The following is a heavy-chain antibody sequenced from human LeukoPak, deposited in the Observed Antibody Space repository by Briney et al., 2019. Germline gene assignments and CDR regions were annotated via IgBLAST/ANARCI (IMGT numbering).Heavy chain of an antibody. J-gene: IGHJ4*02. CDR1: GFSFSSFS. CDR2: ISGGSSFT. CDR3: ARDDQLVGAPFDY. Sequence: GGSLRLSCAASGFSFSSFSMNWVRQAPGKGLEWVSYISGGSSFTYYVDSVKGRFTISRDNAKNSLYLQMNSLRAEDTAVYYCARDDQLVGAPFDYWGQGTLVTVSS. V-gene: IGHV3-21*01. D-gene: IGHD1-26*01.